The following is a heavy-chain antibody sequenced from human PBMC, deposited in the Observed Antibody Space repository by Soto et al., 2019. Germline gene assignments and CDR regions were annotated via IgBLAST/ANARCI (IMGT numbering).Heavy chain of an antibody. V-gene: IGHV3-7*01. CDR3: ARSIAARLNWFDP. CDR2: IKQDGSEK. CDR1: GFTLSSYW. J-gene: IGHJ5*02. D-gene: IGHD6-6*01. Sequence: GGSLRLSCAASGFTLSSYWMSWVRQAPGKGLEWVANIKQDGSEKYYVDSVKGRFTISRDNAKNSLHLQMNSLRAEDTAVYYCARSIAARLNWFDPWGQGTLVTVSS.